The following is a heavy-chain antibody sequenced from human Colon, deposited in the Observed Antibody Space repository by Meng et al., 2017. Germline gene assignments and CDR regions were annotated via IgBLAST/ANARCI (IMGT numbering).Heavy chain of an antibody. D-gene: IGHD2-15*01. CDR1: GFSFSTTW. CDR2: IKQDGSDK. CDR3: VRGGGTGAF. V-gene: IGHV3-7*01. J-gene: IGHJ4*02. Sequence: GESLKISCAASGFSFSTTWMSWVRQAPGKGLEWVANIKQDGSDKNYVDSVKGRFTMSRDNAKNSLYLQMNSLRAEDTAVYYCVRGGGTGAFWGQGTLVTGSS.